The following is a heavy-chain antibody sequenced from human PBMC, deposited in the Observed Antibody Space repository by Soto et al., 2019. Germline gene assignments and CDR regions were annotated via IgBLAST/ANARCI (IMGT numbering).Heavy chain of an antibody. CDR2: IIPIFGTA. CDR3: ASQDSSTPTYYFDY. CDR1: GGTFSSYA. J-gene: IGHJ4*02. Sequence: WASVKVSCKASGGTFSSYAISWVRQAPVQGLDWMGGIIPIFGTANYAQKFQGRVTITADESTSTAYMELSSLRSEDTAVYYCASQDSSTPTYYFDYWGQGTLVTVSS. V-gene: IGHV1-69*13. D-gene: IGHD6-13*01.